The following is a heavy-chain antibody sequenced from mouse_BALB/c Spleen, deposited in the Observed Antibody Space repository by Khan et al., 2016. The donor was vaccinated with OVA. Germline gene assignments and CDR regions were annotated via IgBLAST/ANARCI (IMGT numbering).Heavy chain of an antibody. V-gene: IGHV3-2*02. CDR2: ISYSGNT. CDR1: GYSITSDYA. Sequence: EVELVESGPGLVKPSQSLSLTCTVTGYSITSDYAWNWIRQFPGNKLEWMGFISYSGNTKYNPSLKSRISITRDTSRNQFFLQLNSVTIEDTATYYCARIYGGEFDYWGQGTSLTVSS. D-gene: IGHD1-1*02. CDR3: ARIYGGEFDY. J-gene: IGHJ2*02.